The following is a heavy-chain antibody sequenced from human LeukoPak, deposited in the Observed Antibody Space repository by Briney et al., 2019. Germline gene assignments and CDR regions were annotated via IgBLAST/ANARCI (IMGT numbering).Heavy chain of an antibody. J-gene: IGHJ4*02. CDR2: INPNSGGT. D-gene: IGHD3-22*01. Sequence: ASVKVSCKASGYTFTGYYMHWVRQAPGQGLEWMGWINPNSGGTNYAQKFQGRVTMTRDMSTSTVYMELSSLRSEDTAVYYCARGRYYYDSSGYFFDYWGQGTLVTVSS. CDR3: ARGRYYYDSSGYFFDY. CDR1: GYTFTGYY. V-gene: IGHV1-2*02.